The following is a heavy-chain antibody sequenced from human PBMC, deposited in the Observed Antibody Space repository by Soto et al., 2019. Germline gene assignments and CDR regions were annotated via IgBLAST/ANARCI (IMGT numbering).Heavy chain of an antibody. J-gene: IGHJ6*02. Sequence: QITLKESGPTLVKPTQTLTLTCTFSGFSLTTHGVGVGWVRQPPGKALEWLALLYGDDTERYSPSLKTRLTIARDTSKDQVVLTLACVAPVDTATYYCLQPAVNWGLRSAYYYYRLDVWGQGTTVSVSS. V-gene: IGHV2-5*02. CDR3: LQPAVNWGLRSAYYYYRLDV. CDR2: LYGDDTE. D-gene: IGHD7-27*01. CDR1: GFSLTTHGVG.